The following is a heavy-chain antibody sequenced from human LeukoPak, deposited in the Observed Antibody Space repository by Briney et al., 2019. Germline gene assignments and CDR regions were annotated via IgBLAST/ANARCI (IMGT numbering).Heavy chain of an antibody. J-gene: IGHJ4*02. D-gene: IGHD2-8*01. CDR1: GGTFSSYA. CDR3: ARLVSGDY. CDR2: IIPILGIA. V-gene: IGHV1-69*04. Sequence: ASVKVSCKASGGTFSSYAISWVRQAPGQGLEWMGRIIPILGIANYAQKFQGRVTITADKSTSTAYMGLSSLRSEDTAVYYCARLVSGDYWGQGTLVTVSS.